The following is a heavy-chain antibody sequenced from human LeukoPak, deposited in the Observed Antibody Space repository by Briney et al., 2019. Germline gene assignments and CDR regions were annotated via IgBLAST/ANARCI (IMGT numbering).Heavy chain of an antibody. V-gene: IGHV3-21*01. CDR2: ISSSSSYI. Sequence: GGSLRLSCAASGFSFSSYNMNWVRQAPGKGLEWVSSISSSSSYIYYADSVKGRFTISRDNAKNSLYLQMNSLRAEDTAVYYCARGYYGWRGYYYYYYMDVWGKGTTVTVSS. CDR1: GFSFSSYN. CDR3: ARGYYGWRGYYYYYYMDV. J-gene: IGHJ6*03. D-gene: IGHD3-10*01.